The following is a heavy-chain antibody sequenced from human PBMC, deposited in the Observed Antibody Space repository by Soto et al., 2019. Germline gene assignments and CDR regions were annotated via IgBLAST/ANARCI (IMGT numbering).Heavy chain of an antibody. CDR2: IIPILGIA. J-gene: IGHJ4*02. D-gene: IGHD2-21*02. Sequence: QVQLVQSGAEVKKPGSSVKVSCKASGGTLSSYTISWVRQAPGQGLEWMGRIIPILGIANYAQKLQGRVTITADKPTSTDYMELSRLRSEDTAVYYCEGEEYGVVTAIPFDYWGQGSLVTVS. V-gene: IGHV1-69*08. CDR1: GGTLSSYT. CDR3: EGEEYGVVTAIPFDY.